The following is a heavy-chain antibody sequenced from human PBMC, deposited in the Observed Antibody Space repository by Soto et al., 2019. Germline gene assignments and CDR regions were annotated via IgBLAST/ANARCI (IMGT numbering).Heavy chain of an antibody. CDR1: GGSFSGYY. CDR3: AREIVGATKYFDL. CDR2: INHSGST. D-gene: IGHD1-26*01. J-gene: IGHJ2*01. V-gene: IGHV4-34*01. Sequence: QVQLQQWGAGLLKPSETLSLTCAVYGGSFSGYYWSWIRQPPGKGLEWLGEINHSGSTNYNPSLKSRVTISVDTSKNQFSLKLSSVTAADTAVYYCAREIVGATKYFDLWGRGTLVTVSS.